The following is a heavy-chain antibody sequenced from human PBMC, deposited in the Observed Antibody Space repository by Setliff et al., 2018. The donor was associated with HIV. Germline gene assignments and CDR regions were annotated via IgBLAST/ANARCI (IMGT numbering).Heavy chain of an antibody. D-gene: IGHD4-4*01. CDR1: GDSMSTNDW. CDR2: ISNSGKT. Sequence: PSETLSLTCAVSGDSMSTNDWWGWIRQPPGKGLAWIGYISNSGKTYYNPSLNRRVTMSIDTSKNQLSLNLDSVTAVDTAVYYCARTVPYSSNQDAFDIWGQGTMVTVSS. CDR3: ARTVPYSSNQDAFDI. J-gene: IGHJ3*02. V-gene: IGHV4-28*01.